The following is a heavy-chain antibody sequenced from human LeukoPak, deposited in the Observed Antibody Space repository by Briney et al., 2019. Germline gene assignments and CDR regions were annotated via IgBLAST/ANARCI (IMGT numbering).Heavy chain of an antibody. V-gene: IGHV3-23*01. CDR2: ISGSGAST. Sequence: PGGSLRLSCAASEFTFSNYAMTWVRQAPGRGLEWVSSISGSGASTYYADSVKGRFTISRDNSKNTLYLQMNSLRAEDTAVYYCANHYYESPLYYFDYWGQGTLVTVSS. CDR1: EFTFSNYA. J-gene: IGHJ4*02. D-gene: IGHD3-22*01. CDR3: ANHYYESPLYYFDY.